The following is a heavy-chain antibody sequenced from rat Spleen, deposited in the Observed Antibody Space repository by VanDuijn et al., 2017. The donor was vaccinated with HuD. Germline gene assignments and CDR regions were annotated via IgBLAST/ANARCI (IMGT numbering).Heavy chain of an antibody. V-gene: IGHV2-4*01. Sequence: QVQLKESGPGLMQPSETLSLTCTVSGFSLSSNGVGWVHQPPGKGLEWMGVIWTGGSTSYNSLLKSRLSISRDISKSQIFLRMNSLQTEDTATYYCARDAGILRYWGQGVMVTVSS. D-gene: IGHD1-6*01. CDR3: ARDAGILRY. CDR1: GFSLSSNG. J-gene: IGHJ2*01. CDR2: IWTGGST.